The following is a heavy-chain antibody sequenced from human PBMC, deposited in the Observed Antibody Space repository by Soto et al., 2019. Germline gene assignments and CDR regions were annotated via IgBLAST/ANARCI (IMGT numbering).Heavy chain of an antibody. CDR2: INHGGST. CDR1: GGTVSGYY. Sequence: TGAVGGGTVSGYYWSWKRQTPGKGLEWIGEINHGGSTNYNPSLKSRVTISVDTSKNQFSLKLTSVTAADTAVFYCARAVVVAATGVRYYYYMDVWGKGTTVTVSS. J-gene: IGHJ6*03. V-gene: IGHV4-34*01. CDR3: ARAVVVAATGVRYYYYMDV. D-gene: IGHD2-15*01.